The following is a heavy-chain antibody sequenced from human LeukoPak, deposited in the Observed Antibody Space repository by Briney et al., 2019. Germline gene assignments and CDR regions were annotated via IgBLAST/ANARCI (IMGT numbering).Heavy chain of an antibody. D-gene: IGHD3-9*01. Sequence: PGGSLRLSCAASGFTFSSYAMSWVRQAPGKGLEWVSAISGSGGSTYYADSVKGRFTISRDNSKNTLYPQMNSLRAEDTAVYYCAKGTYYDILTGYSYLSYWGQGTLVTVSS. CDR3: AKGTYYDILTGYSYLSY. CDR2: ISGSGGST. V-gene: IGHV3-23*01. J-gene: IGHJ4*02. CDR1: GFTFSSYA.